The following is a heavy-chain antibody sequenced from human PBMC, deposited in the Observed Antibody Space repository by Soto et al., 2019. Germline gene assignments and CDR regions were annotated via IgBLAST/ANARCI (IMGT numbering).Heavy chain of an antibody. CDR1: GFTFSSYA. CDR2: ISGSGGVT. J-gene: IGHJ3*01. Sequence: EVQLLESGGGLVQPGGSQRLSCAASGFTFSSYAMSWVRQGPGKGLEWVTLISGSGGVTDYADSVKRRFTASRDNSKNTIYLELNSLTARDPPIYYCAKILSGPSEVAFDPCWKGKVVTVS. D-gene: IGHD6-19*01. V-gene: IGHV3-23*01. CDR3: AKILSGPSEVAFDP.